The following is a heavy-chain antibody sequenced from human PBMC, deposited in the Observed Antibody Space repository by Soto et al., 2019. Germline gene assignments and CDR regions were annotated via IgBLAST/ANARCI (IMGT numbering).Heavy chain of an antibody. CDR1: GFTFSSYE. J-gene: IGHJ4*02. CDR3: AREELNCGGDCFAF. CDR2: IGTSSTNI. V-gene: IGHV3-48*03. Sequence: EVQLVESGGDLVQPGRSVRLSCAASGFTFSSYEFNWVRQAPGKGLEWISYIGTSSTNIYYADSVKGRFTSSRDNAKNALYLQMNSLRAEDTATYYCAREELNCGGDCFAFWGQGTLVTVSS. D-gene: IGHD2-21*01.